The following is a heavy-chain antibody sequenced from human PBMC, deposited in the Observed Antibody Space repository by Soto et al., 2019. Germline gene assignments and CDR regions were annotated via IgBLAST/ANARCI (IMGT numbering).Heavy chain of an antibody. Sequence: EVQLLESGGGLVQPGGSLRLSCAASGFTFSSYAMSWVRQAPGKGLEWGSTLRGSGGSTYYADSVKGRFTISRDTAKNTLYLQMNSLRAEDTAVYYCAKTSGITMVRGNWFDPWGQGTLVTVSS. CDR2: LRGSGGST. CDR1: GFTFSSYA. CDR3: AKTSGITMVRGNWFDP. D-gene: IGHD3-10*01. V-gene: IGHV3-23*01. J-gene: IGHJ5*02.